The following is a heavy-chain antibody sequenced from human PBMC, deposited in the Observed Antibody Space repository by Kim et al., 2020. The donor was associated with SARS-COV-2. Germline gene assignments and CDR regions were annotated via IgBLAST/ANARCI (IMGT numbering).Heavy chain of an antibody. V-gene: IGHV4-34*01. CDR2: SGSA. Sequence: SGSANYNPSLKGRVTISVATSNTQFSLKLSSVTAADTAVYYCARGHGMDVWGQGTTVTVSS. J-gene: IGHJ6*02. CDR3: ARGHGMDV.